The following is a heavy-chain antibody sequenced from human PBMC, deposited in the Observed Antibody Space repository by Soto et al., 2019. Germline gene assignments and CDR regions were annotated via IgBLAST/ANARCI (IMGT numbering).Heavy chain of an antibody. D-gene: IGHD5-18*01. V-gene: IGHV1-69*13. J-gene: IGHJ4*02. CDR2: ISPIFGTA. CDR3: AGTWSPARGYSYGPPSDY. Sequence: GGSVKVSFKASGGPFNSYAISWVRQAPGQGLEWMGGISPIFGTANYAQKFQGRVTITADESTSTAYMELSSLRSEDTAVYYCAGTWSPARGYSYGPPSDYWGQGTLVTVSS. CDR1: GGPFNSYA.